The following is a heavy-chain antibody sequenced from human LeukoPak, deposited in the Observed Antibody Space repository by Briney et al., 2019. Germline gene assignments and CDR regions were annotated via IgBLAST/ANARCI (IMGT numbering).Heavy chain of an antibody. V-gene: IGHV1-69*01. D-gene: IGHD3-3*01. CDR2: IIPIFGTA. CDR1: GGTFSSYA. J-gene: IGHJ4*02. Sequence: SVNVSCKASGGTFSSYAISWVRQAPGQGLEWMGGIIPIFGTANYAQKFQGRVTITANESTSTAYMELSSLRSEDTAVYYCAVLRFLEWSNSGDYWGQGTLVTVSS. CDR3: AVLRFLEWSNSGDY.